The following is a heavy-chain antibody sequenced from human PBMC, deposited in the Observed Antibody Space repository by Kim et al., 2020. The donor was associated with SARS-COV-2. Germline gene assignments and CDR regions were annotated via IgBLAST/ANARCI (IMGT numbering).Heavy chain of an antibody. V-gene: IGHV3-23*01. D-gene: IGHD4-17*01. CDR1: GFTFSSYA. CDR2: ISGSGGST. Sequence: GGSLRLSCAASGFTFSSYAMSWVRQAPGKGLEWVSDISGSGGSTYYADSVKGRFTISRDNSKNTLYLQMNSLRAEDTAVYYCAKDYGGNSGNYYYYGMDVWGQGTTVTVSS. CDR3: AKDYGGNSGNYYYYGMDV. J-gene: IGHJ6*02.